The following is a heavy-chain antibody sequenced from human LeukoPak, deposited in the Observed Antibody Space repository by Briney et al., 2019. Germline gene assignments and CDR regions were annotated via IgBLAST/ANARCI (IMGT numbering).Heavy chain of an antibody. Sequence: GGSLRLSCAASGFTFSDYDMHWVRQGPGEGPVWVSRISNEGSTTFYADSVKGRFTISRDNAKNTLYLEMNSLRAEDTAVYYCVRDSRTGVDYWGQGTRVTVSS. CDR1: GFTFSDYD. D-gene: IGHD1-1*01. J-gene: IGHJ4*02. CDR3: VRDSRTGVDY. CDR2: ISNEGSTT. V-gene: IGHV3-74*01.